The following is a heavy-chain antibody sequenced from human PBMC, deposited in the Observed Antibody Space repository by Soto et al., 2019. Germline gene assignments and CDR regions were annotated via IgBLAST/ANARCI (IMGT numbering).Heavy chain of an antibody. CDR1: RGSISSGTNY. CDR2: IYYSGST. V-gene: IGHV4-39*01. CDR3: ARHEAVWYYDS. J-gene: IGHJ4*02. Sequence: SETLSLTCTVSRGSISSGTNYWARIRQPPGKGLEWIANIYYSGSTFYNPSLKRRVTISLDTSKNQFSLKLRPGTAADTAVYYCARHEAVWYYDSWGQRTQVTVPS. D-gene: IGHD1-20*01.